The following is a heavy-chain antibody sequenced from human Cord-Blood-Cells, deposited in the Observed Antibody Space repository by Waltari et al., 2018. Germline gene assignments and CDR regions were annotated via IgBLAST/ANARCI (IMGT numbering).Heavy chain of an antibody. V-gene: IGHV1-2*04. CDR3: ARGELGDWYFDL. Sequence: INPNSGGTNYAQKFQGWVTMTRDTSISTAYMELSRLRSDDTAVYYCARGELGDWYFDLWGRGTLVTVSS. J-gene: IGHJ2*01. D-gene: IGHD7-27*01. CDR2: INPNSGGT.